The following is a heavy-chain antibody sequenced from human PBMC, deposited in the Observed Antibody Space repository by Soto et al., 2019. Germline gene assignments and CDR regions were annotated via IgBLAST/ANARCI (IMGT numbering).Heavy chain of an antibody. CDR3: AKDGGSNTVWHMDY. CDR1: GFTFSSYA. J-gene: IGHJ4*02. V-gene: IGHV3-23*01. Sequence: GGSLRLSCAASGFTFSSYAMSWVRQAPGKGLEWVSVISGSGGTTYYADSVKGRFTISRGNSRNTLYLQMNSLRVEDTAVYHCAKDGGSNTVWHMDYWGQGTLVTVSS. D-gene: IGHD2-15*01. CDR2: ISGSGGTT.